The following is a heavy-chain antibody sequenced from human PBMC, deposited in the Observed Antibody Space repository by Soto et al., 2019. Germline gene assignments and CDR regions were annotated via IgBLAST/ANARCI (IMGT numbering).Heavy chain of an antibody. Sequence: PGGSLRLSCATSGFTFSSYSMNWVRQAPGMGLEWVSSISSSSRYIYYADSVRGRFTISRDNAKNSLYLQINSLRAEDTAVYYCASLGRHGWGQGTTVTVSS. D-gene: IGHD3-16*01. V-gene: IGHV3-21*01. CDR3: ASLGRHG. J-gene: IGHJ6*02. CDR2: ISSSSRYI. CDR1: GFTFSSYS.